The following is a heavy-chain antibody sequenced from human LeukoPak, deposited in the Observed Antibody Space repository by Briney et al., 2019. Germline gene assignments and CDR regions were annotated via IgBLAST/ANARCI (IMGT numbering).Heavy chain of an antibody. Sequence: SQTLSLTCNVSGGSISSGDDYWSWIRQPPGKGLEWIGYIYNSGVTYYNPSLRSRVTMSVDTSKKQFSLRLTSVTAADTAVYYCARGRWELMNWGQGTLVTVSS. J-gene: IGHJ4*02. CDR1: GGSISSGDDY. D-gene: IGHD4-23*01. CDR3: ARGRWELMN. CDR2: IYNSGVT. V-gene: IGHV4-30-4*01.